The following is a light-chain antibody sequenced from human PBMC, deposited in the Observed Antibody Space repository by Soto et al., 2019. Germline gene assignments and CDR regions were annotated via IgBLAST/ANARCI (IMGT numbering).Light chain of an antibody. J-gene: IGKJ4*01. V-gene: IGKV1-27*01. CDR3: QKYNSAPSLT. CDR1: QGISSY. CDR2: AAS. Sequence: DIQMTQSPSSLSASVGDRVTITCRASQGISSYLAWYQQKPGKVPKLLIYAASTLQSGVPSRFSGSGSGTDFPLTISSLQPEDVATYYCQKYNSAPSLTFGGGTKVEIK.